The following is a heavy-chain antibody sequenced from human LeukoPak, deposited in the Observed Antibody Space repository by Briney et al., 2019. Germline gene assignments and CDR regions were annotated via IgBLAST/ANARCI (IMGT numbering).Heavy chain of an antibody. Sequence: GRSLRLSCAASGFTFSSYAMHWVRQAPGKGLEWVAVISYEGSNKYYADSVKGRFTISRDNSKNTLYLQMSSLRAEDTAVYYCARDREDCSSTSCYDPAFDIWGQGTMVTVSS. V-gene: IGHV3-30*04. CDR2: ISYEGSNK. CDR1: GFTFSSYA. CDR3: ARDREDCSSTSCYDPAFDI. J-gene: IGHJ3*02. D-gene: IGHD2-2*01.